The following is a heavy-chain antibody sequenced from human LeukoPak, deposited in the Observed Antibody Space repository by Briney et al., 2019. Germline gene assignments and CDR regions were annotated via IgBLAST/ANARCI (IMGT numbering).Heavy chain of an antibody. CDR1: GYTFTSYD. D-gene: IGHD5-24*01. CDR2: MNPNSGNT. V-gene: IGHV1-8*01. CDR3: ARGARGRDGPKNYYYYMDV. J-gene: IGHJ6*03. Sequence: ASVKVSCKASGYTFTSYDINWVRQATGQGLEWMGWMNPNSGNTGYAQKFQGRVTMTRNTSISTAYMELSSLRSEDTAVYYCARGARGRDGPKNYYYYMDVWGKGTTVTIS.